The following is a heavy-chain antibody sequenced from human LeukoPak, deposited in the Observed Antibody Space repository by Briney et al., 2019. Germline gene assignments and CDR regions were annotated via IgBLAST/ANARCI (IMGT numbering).Heavy chain of an antibody. CDR1: GYTFTSYA. D-gene: IGHD4-17*01. V-gene: IGHV1-3*01. J-gene: IGHJ6*02. Sequence: ASVKVSCKASGYTFTSYAMHWVRQAPGQRLEWMGWINAGNGNTKYSQKFQGRVTITRDTSASTAYMEVSSLRSEDTAVYYCARGDNGDAYYFYYGMDVWGQGTTVTVSS. CDR2: INAGNGNT. CDR3: ARGDNGDAYYFYYGMDV.